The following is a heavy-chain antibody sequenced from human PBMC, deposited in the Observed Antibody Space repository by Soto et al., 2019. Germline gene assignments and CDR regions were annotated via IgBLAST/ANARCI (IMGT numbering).Heavy chain of an antibody. D-gene: IGHD3-9*01. CDR1: GYTFTSYD. V-gene: IGHV1-8*01. CDR2: MNPNSGNT. J-gene: IGHJ3*02. Sequence: ASVKVSCKASGYTFTSYDINWVRQTTGQGLEWMGWMNPNSGNTGYAQKFQGRVTMTRNTSISTAYMELSSLRSEDTAVYYCARVSVEWYYDILTGSHHDAFDILGQGTMVTVSS. CDR3: ARVSVEWYYDILTGSHHDAFDI.